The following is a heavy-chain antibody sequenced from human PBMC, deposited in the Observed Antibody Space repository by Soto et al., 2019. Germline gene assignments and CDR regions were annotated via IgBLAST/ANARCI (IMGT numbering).Heavy chain of an antibody. V-gene: IGHV3-21*01. CDR3: ARDRSSGSFDP. CDR1: GFTFSLYS. Sequence: GGSLRLSCAASGFTFSLYSMNWVRQAPGKGLEWVSSIGTSSSYIYYADSVKGRFTISRDNAKNSLYLQMNSLRAEDTAVYYCARDRSSGSFDPWGQGTLVTVSS. D-gene: IGHD6-19*01. J-gene: IGHJ5*02. CDR2: IGTSSSYI.